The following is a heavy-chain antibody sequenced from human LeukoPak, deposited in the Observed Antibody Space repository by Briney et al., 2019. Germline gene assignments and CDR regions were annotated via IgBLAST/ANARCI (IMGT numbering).Heavy chain of an antibody. J-gene: IGHJ3*02. V-gene: IGHV3-30*01. Sequence: GGSLRLSCAASGFTFSGYAMHWVRQAPGKGLEGVAVISYDGSNKYYADSVKGRFTISRDNSKNTLYLKMNSLTAEDTAVYYCAREDDAFDIWGQGTMVTVSS. CDR3: AREDDAFDI. CDR1: GFTFSGYA. CDR2: ISYDGSNK.